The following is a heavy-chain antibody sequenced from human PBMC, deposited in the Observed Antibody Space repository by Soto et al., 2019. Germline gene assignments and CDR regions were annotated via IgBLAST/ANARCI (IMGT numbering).Heavy chain of an antibody. D-gene: IGHD3-3*01. CDR2: MNPNSGNT. V-gene: IGHV1-8*01. CDR3: ARRDSYYDFWSGYYHPTNWFDP. J-gene: IGHJ5*02. Sequence: ASVKVSCKASGYTFTSYDINWVRQATGQGLEWMGWMNPNSGNTGYAQKFQGRVTMTRNTSISTAYMELSSLRSEDTAVYYCARRDSYYDFWSGYYHPTNWFDPWGQGTLVTVSS. CDR1: GYTFTSYD.